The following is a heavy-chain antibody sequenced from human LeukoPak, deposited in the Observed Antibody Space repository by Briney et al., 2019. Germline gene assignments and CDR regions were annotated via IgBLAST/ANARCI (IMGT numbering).Heavy chain of an antibody. Sequence: ASVKVSCKACVDTFSSYAISWVRQAPGQGLEWMRWINTNTGNPTYAEGFTGRFLFSLDTSVSTAYLQISSLKAEDTAVYYCARGAPNYDYVLGSSGYYYMDVWGKGTTVTVSS. CDR3: ARGAPNYDYVLGSSGYYYMDV. D-gene: IGHD3-16*01. CDR1: VDTFSSYA. V-gene: IGHV7-4-1*02. CDR2: INTNTGNP. J-gene: IGHJ6*03.